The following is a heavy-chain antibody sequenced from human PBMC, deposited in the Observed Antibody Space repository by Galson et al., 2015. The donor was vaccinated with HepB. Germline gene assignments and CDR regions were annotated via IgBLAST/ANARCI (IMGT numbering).Heavy chain of an antibody. CDR3: ARRGNDFTFDY. Sequence: SETLSLTCSVSGGSISSNSDYWNWIRQSPGKGLEWIGAVYDSGTTYYNPSLKSRVTISTDTSKNRFSLRLISVTAADTAVYYCARRGNDFTFDYWGQGTLVTVSS. V-gene: IGHV4-39*01. J-gene: IGHJ4*02. D-gene: IGHD3-3*01. CDR1: GGSISSNSDY. CDR2: VYDSGTT.